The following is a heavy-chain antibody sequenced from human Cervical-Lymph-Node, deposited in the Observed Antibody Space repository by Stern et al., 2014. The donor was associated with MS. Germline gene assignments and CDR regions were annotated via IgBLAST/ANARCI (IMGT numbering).Heavy chain of an antibody. D-gene: IGHD1-26*01. V-gene: IGHV5-51*01. CDR1: GYSFTSYW. CDR2: IHPGDSDI. Sequence: EVQLVQSGAEVKKPGESLKISCKASGYSFTSYWIGWVRQMPGKGLEWMGIIHPGDSDIAYNPSLQGQVTISADKSITTAYLQWSSLKASDTAIYYCARRGGGSYMVNWGQGTLVTVSS. J-gene: IGHJ4*02. CDR3: ARRGGGSYMVN.